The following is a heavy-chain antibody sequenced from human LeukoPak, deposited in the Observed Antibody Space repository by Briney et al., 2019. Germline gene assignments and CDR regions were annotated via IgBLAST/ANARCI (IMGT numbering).Heavy chain of an antibody. D-gene: IGHD4-17*01. CDR1: GGPLRGYY. Sequence: SETLSLICAVCGGPLRGYYWSWIRQPPGKGREGVGENNHSGSTNYNPSLKSRVAILVDTSKNQFSLKLSSVTAADTAVYYCARGHSPVTTKVSYFQHWGQGTLVTVSS. CDR2: NNHSGST. J-gene: IGHJ1*01. CDR3: ARGHSPVTTKVSYFQH. V-gene: IGHV4-34*01.